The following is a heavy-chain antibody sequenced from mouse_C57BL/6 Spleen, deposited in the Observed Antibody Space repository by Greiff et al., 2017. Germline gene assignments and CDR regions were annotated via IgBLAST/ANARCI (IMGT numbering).Heavy chain of an antibody. CDR2: IDPSDSGT. CDR3: ARGGAQATCAY. CDR1: GYTFTSYW. V-gene: IGHV1-52*01. Sequence: QVQLQQPGAELVRPGASVKLSCKASGYTFTSYWMHWVKQRPIQGLEWIGNIDPSDSGTHYNQKFKGKATLTVDKSSSTAYMKLSSLPCGESAVYYCARGGAQATCAYWGQGTLVTVSA. D-gene: IGHD3-2*02. J-gene: IGHJ3*01.